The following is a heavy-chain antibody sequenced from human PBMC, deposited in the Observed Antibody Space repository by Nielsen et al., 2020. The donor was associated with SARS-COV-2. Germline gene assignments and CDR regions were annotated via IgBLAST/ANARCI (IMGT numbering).Heavy chain of an antibody. CDR3: AKDFSSSPDY. D-gene: IGHD6-6*01. V-gene: IGHV3-7*01. CDR2: IRQDGSEK. J-gene: IGHJ4*02. Sequence: GESLKISCAASGFTFSSYWMSWVRQAPGKGLEWVANIRQDGSEKYYVDSVKGRFTISRDNSKNTLYLQMNSLRAEDTAVYYCAKDFSSSPDYWGQGTLVTVSS. CDR1: GFTFSSYW.